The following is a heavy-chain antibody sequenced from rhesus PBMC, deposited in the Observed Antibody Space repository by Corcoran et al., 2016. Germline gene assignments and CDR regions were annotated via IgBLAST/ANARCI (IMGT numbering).Heavy chain of an antibody. J-gene: IGHJ4*01. V-gene: IGHV3-54*02. Sequence: EVQLVESGGGLAQPGGSLRLSCVGSGFTFSIYGFHWVRQATGKGLEWVTVISTDGSKKDFADSVKERITISRDNSKNTLYLQMSNLRLEDTAVYYCTRFDYWGQGVLVTVSS. CDR1: GFTFSIYG. CDR3: TRFDY. CDR2: ISTDGSKK.